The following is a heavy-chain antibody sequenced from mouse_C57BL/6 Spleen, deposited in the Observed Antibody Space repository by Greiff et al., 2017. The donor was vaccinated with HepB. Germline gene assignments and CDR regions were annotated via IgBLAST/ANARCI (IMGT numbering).Heavy chain of an antibody. CDR1: GYTFTSYW. CDR3: ARSYYGSSWGYYFDY. CDR2: IYPGSGST. J-gene: IGHJ2*01. Sequence: QVQLQQPGAELVKPGASVKMSCKASGYTFTSYWITWVKQRPGQGLEWIGDIYPGSGSTNYNEKFKSKATLTVDTSSSTAYMQLSSLTSEDSAVYYCARSYYGSSWGYYFDYWGQGTTLTVSS. V-gene: IGHV1-55*01. D-gene: IGHD1-1*01.